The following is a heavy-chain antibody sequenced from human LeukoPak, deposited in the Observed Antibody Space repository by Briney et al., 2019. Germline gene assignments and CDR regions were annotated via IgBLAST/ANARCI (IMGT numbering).Heavy chain of an antibody. CDR3: ARVTTVTPSSYWYFAL. D-gene: IGHD4-11*01. Sequence: PGGSLRLSCAASGFTFSSYWMHWVRQAPGKGRVWVSHINSDGSSTSYADSVKGRFTISRDNAKNTLYLQMNSLGAEDTDVYNCARVTTVTPSSYWYFALWGRGTLGTASS. CDR1: GFTFSSYW. J-gene: IGHJ2*01. V-gene: IGHV3-74*01. CDR2: INSDGSST.